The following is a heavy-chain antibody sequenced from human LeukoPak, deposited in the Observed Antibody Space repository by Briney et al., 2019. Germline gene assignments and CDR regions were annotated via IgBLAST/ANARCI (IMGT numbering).Heavy chain of an antibody. V-gene: IGHV3-48*01. J-gene: IGHJ6*03. Sequence: GGSLRLSCAASDFSFTTYAMSWVRQAPGKGLEWVSYISSSSSTIYYADSVKGRFTISRDNAKNSLYLQMNSLRAEDTAVYYCARSSGSSSSYYYHYYMDVWGKGTTVTVSS. CDR2: ISSSSSTI. CDR1: DFSFTTYA. D-gene: IGHD6-6*01. CDR3: ARSSGSSSSYYYHYYMDV.